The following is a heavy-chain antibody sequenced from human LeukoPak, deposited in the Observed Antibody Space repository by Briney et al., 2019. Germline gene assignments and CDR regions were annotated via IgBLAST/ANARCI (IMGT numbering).Heavy chain of an antibody. J-gene: IGHJ4*02. CDR3: ARRRETDPHHFDY. Sequence: SETLSLTCTVSGGSISSYYWSWIRQPPGKGLEWIGYIYYSGSTNYNPSLKSRVTISVDTSKNQFSLKLSSVTAADTAVYYCARRRETDPHHFDYWGQGTLVTVSS. CDR2: IYYSGST. V-gene: IGHV4-59*08. D-gene: IGHD5-24*01. CDR1: GGSISSYY.